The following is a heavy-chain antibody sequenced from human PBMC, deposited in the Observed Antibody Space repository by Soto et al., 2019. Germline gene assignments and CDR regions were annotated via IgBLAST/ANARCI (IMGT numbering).Heavy chain of an antibody. J-gene: IGHJ4*02. CDR3: ARHLAHMIVVVYFDF. CDR1: GYSFTSYL. Sequence: PGESLQISCKGSGYSFTSYLISWVRQMPGKGLEWMGRIDPSDSYTNYSPSFQGHVTISADKSISTAYLQWSSLKASDTAMYYCARHLAHMIVVVYFDFLGQGTLVTVSS. CDR2: IDPSDSYT. V-gene: IGHV5-10-1*01. D-gene: IGHD3-22*01.